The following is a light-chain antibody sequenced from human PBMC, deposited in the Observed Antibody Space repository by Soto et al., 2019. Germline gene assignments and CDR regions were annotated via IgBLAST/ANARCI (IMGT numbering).Light chain of an antibody. Sequence: QSALTQPRSVSGSLGQSVTISCTGTSSDVGTYNYVSWYQQHPGKAPKVMFYDVSERPSGVPDRFSGSKSGNTASLTISGLQAEDEADYYCCSYAGSPRYVLGTGTKLTVL. CDR2: DVS. CDR3: CSYAGSPRYV. V-gene: IGLV2-11*01. J-gene: IGLJ1*01. CDR1: SSDVGTYNY.